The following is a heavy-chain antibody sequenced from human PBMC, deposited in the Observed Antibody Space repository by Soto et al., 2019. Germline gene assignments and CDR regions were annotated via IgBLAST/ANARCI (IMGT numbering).Heavy chain of an antibody. CDR1: GFTFSSYA. J-gene: IGHJ5*02. D-gene: IGHD3-3*01. Sequence: SCAASGFTFSSYAMSWVRQAPGKGLEWVSAISGSGGSTYYADSVKGRFTISRDNSKNTLYLQMNSLRAEDTAVYYCAKELTYYDFWSGYYNPWGQGTLVTVSS. CDR3: AKELTYYDFWSGYYNP. CDR2: ISGSGGST. V-gene: IGHV3-23*01.